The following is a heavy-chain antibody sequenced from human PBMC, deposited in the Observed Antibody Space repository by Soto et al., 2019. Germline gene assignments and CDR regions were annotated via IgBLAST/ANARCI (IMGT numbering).Heavy chain of an antibody. Sequence: QVQLVQAGAEVKKPGSSVNVSCKDSGGTFSRYAISWVRQAPGQGLEWMGGIIPIFGTANYAQKFQGRVTITADESTSTADMALSSLRSEDTAVYYGARARYSGSVVVSWFDPWGQGTLVTVSS. J-gene: IGHJ5*02. CDR2: IIPIFGTA. V-gene: IGHV1-69*01. CDR1: GGTFSRYA. D-gene: IGHD1-26*01. CDR3: ARARYSGSVVVSWFDP.